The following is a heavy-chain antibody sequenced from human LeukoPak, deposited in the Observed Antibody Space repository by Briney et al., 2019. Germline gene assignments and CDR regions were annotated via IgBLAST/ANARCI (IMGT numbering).Heavy chain of an antibody. CDR1: GGSISSSSYY. V-gene: IGHV4-39*07. CDR2: IYYSGST. J-gene: IGHJ6*02. D-gene: IGHD2-8*01. CDR3: ACTDYYYYGMDV. Sequence: PSETLSLTCTVSGGSISSSSYYWGWIRQPPGKGLEWIGSIYYSGSTYYNPSLKSRVTISVDTSKNQFSLKLSSVTAADTAVYYCACTDYYYYGMDVWGQGTTVTVSS.